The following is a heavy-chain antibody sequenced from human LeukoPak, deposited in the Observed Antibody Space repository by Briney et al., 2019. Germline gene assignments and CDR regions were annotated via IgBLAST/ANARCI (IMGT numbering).Heavy chain of an antibody. Sequence: SETLSLTCTVSGGSVSSGSYYWSWIRQPPGKGLEWIGYIYYSGSTNYNPSLKSRVTISVDTSKNQFSLKLSSVTAADTAVYYCARVCIAAAGDHWFDPWGQGTLVTISS. CDR2: IYYSGST. V-gene: IGHV4-61*01. J-gene: IGHJ5*02. D-gene: IGHD6-13*01. CDR3: ARVCIAAAGDHWFDP. CDR1: GGSVSSGSYY.